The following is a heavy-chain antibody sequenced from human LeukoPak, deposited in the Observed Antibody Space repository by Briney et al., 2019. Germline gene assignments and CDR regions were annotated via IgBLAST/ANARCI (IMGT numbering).Heavy chain of an antibody. J-gene: IGHJ4*02. D-gene: IGHD5-18*01. CDR1: GFTFGSYS. CDR3: ARHLSGVTGYTYGRGIDY. CDR2: ISSSSSYI. Sequence: PGGSLRLSCAASGFTFGSYSMNWVRQAPGKGLEWVSSISSSSSYIYYADSVKGRFTISRDNAKNSLYLQMNSLRAEDTAVYYCARHLSGVTGYTYGRGIDYWGQGTLVTVSS. V-gene: IGHV3-21*01.